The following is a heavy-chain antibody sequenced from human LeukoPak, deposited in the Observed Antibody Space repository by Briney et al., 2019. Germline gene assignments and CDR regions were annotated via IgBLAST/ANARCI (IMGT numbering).Heavy chain of an antibody. D-gene: IGHD3-22*01. CDR1: GGSISGYY. Sequence: SETLSLTCTVSGGSISGYYWSWIRQSPGKGLVWIGYMYYSGSTNYNPSLKSRVTMSVDMSKNQFSLKLSSVTAADTALYYCAXXXXYYYXSSGYPRDAFDIWGQGTMVTVSS. CDR3: AXXXXYYYXSSGYPRDAFDI. J-gene: IGHJ3*02. V-gene: IGHV4-59*08. CDR2: MYYSGST.